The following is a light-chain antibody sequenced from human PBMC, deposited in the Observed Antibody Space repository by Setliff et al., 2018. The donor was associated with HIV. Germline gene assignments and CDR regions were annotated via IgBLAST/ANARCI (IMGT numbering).Light chain of an antibody. V-gene: IGLV2-14*01. CDR2: EVR. CDR1: SSDVGGYSY. J-gene: IGLJ1*01. Sequence: QSALTQPASVSGSTGQSITISCTGTSSDVGGYSYVSWYQQHPGKAPKLIIYEVRNRPSGVSNRFSGSKSGNTASLTISWLQAEDEADYYCSSYAITNTLPFGTGAKVTVL. CDR3: SSYAITNTLP.